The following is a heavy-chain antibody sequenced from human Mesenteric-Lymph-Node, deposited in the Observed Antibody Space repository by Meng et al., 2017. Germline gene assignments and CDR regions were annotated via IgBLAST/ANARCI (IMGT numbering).Heavy chain of an antibody. CDR1: GFTFNNYA. J-gene: IGHJ5*01. CDR3: ARDCRGDGHNSVHF. D-gene: IGHD3-10*01. CDR2: ISQDGGNT. Sequence: GESLKISCAPSGFTFNNYAMHWVRQAPGKGLEWVALISQDGGNTNYADSVKGRFTISRDNSYNTLSLQMNSLRVEDTAVYYCARDCRGDGHNSVHFWGQGTLVTVSS. V-gene: IGHV3-30*16.